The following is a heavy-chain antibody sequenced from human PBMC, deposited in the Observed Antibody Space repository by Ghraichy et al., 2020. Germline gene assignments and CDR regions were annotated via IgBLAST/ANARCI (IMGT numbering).Heavy chain of an antibody. V-gene: IGHV4-34*01. D-gene: IGHD2-8*01. J-gene: IGHJ6*02. CDR3: ARRIVLMVYATGGGMDV. CDR1: GGSFSGYY. Sequence: SETLSLTCAVYGGSFSGYYWSWIRQPPGKGLEWIGEINHSGSTNYNPSLKSRVTISVDTSKNQFSLKLSSVTAADTAVYYCARRIVLMVYATGGGMDVWGQGTTVTVSS. CDR2: INHSGST.